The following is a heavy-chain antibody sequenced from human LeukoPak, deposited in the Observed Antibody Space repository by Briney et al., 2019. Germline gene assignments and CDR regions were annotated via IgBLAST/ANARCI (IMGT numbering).Heavy chain of an antibody. Sequence: GRSLRLSCAASGFTFSSYGMHWVRQAPGKGLEWVAVISYDGSNKYYADSVKGRFTISRDNAKNSLYLQMNSLRAEDTAVYYCARETLEMATIDYWGQGTLVTVSS. J-gene: IGHJ4*02. CDR2: ISYDGSNK. CDR1: GFTFSSYG. V-gene: IGHV3-30*03. D-gene: IGHD5-24*01. CDR3: ARETLEMATIDY.